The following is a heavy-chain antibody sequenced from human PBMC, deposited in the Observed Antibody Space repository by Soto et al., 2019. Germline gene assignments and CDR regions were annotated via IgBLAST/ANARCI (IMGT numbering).Heavy chain of an antibody. D-gene: IGHD6-13*01. CDR1: GGTFSSYA. J-gene: IGHJ6*02. V-gene: IGHV1-69*13. CDR2: IIPIFGTA. Sequence: SVKVSCKASGGTFSSYAISWVRQAPGQGLEWMGGIIPIFGTANYAQKFQGRVTITADESTSTAYMELSSLRSEDTAVYYCGIAAGSNYYYYGMDVWGQGTTVTVYS. CDR3: GIAAGSNYYYYGMDV.